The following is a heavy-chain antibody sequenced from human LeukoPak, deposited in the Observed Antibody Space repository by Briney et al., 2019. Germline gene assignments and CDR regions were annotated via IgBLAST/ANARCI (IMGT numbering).Heavy chain of an antibody. CDR3: ATHTVRDAFDI. Sequence: GESLKISCKGSGYSFTNYWIGWVRPMPGKGLEWMGIIYPGDSDTRYSPSFQGQVTISADKSISTAYLQWSSLKASDTAMYYCATHTVRDAFDIWGQGTMVTVSS. J-gene: IGHJ3*02. V-gene: IGHV5-51*01. CDR1: GYSFTNYW. CDR2: IYPGDSDT.